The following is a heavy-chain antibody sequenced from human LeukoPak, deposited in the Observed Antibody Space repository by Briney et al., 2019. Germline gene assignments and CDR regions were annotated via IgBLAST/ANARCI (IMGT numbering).Heavy chain of an antibody. D-gene: IGHD1-26*01. CDR1: GGSISSGGYY. V-gene: IGHV4-39*01. CDR3: ARSYSGSYVAAFDI. CDR2: IYYSGTT. Sequence: SETLSLTCTVSGGSISSGGYYWGWIRQPPGRGLDWIGSIYYSGTTYYNPSLKSRVTMSVDTSKNQFSLKLSSVTAADSAVYYCARSYSGSYVAAFDIWGRGTMVTVSS. J-gene: IGHJ3*02.